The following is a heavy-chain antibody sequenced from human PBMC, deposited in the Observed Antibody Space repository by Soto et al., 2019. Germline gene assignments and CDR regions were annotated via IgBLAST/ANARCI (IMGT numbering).Heavy chain of an antibody. V-gene: IGHV3-64*01. CDR2: ISSNGGST. CDR3: ASGNIAAAGVNY. D-gene: IGHD6-13*01. CDR1: GFTFSSYA. J-gene: IGHJ4*02. Sequence: VQLVESGGGLVQPGGSLRLSCAASGFTFSSYAMHWVRQAPGKGLEYVSAISSNGGSTYYANSVKGRFTISRDNSKNTLYLQMGSLRAEDMAVYYCASGNIAAAGVNYWGQGTLVTVSS.